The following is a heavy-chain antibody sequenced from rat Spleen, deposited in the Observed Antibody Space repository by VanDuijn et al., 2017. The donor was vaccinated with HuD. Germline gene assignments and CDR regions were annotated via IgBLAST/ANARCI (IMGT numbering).Heavy chain of an antibody. CDR3: ASRTGTWFAY. J-gene: IGHJ3*01. D-gene: IGHD5-1*01. V-gene: IGHV5-25*01. CDR1: GFTFSNYY. Sequence: EVQLVESGGGLVQPGRSMKLSCAASGFTFSNYYMAWVRQAPTKGLEWVASISTAGGNTYYRDSVKGRFTISRDNAKNILYLQMDSLRSEDTATYYCASRTGTWFAYWGQGTLVTVSS. CDR2: ISTAGGNT.